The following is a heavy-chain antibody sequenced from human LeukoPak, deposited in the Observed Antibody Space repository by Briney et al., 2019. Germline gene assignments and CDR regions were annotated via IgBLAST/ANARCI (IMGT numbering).Heavy chain of an antibody. CDR2: IRQDGSEK. V-gene: IGHV3-7*01. CDR1: GLTFSSYW. J-gene: IGHJ4*02. Sequence: GRSLRLSCAASGLTFSSYWMTWIRQAPGRGLEWVANIRQDGSEKYYVDSVKGRFTISRDNAKNSLYLQMNSLRAEDTAVYYCATDHKGVFDYWGQGTLVTVSS. CDR3: ATDHKGVFDY.